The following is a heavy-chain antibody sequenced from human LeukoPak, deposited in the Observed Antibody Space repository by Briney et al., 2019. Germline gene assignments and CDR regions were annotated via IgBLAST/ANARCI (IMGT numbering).Heavy chain of an antibody. V-gene: IGHV4-4*07. CDR2: IYVSGLIFASGST. Sequence: PSETLSLTCTVSSGSITNYFWTWIRQPAGKGLEWIGRIYVSGLIFASGSTNYNPSLKSRVIISVDKSKKQVSLKLRSVTAADTAVYYCAREDSAAYCTCSNCYGFDSWGQGTLVTVSS. D-gene: IGHD2-2*01. J-gene: IGHJ5*01. CDR3: AREDSAAYCTCSNCYGFDS. CDR1: SGSITNYF.